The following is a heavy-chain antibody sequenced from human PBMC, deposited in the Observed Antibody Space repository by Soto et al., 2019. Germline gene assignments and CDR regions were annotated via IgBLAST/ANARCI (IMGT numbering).Heavy chain of an antibody. CDR3: TRPCRYCNGGGPGNWFDP. V-gene: IGHV3-11*01. D-gene: IGHD2-8*02. J-gene: IGHJ5*02. CDR2: ISYSGTTI. Sequence: QVQLVESGGGLGKPGGSLRLACATSGFTFTDYDMSWIRQAPGKGLEWVSYISYSGTTIYYADSVRGRFAISRDNAEKSLYLHMNSLRAEDTAVYYCTRPCRYCNGGGPGNWFDPWGQGTLVTVSS. CDR1: GFTFTDYD.